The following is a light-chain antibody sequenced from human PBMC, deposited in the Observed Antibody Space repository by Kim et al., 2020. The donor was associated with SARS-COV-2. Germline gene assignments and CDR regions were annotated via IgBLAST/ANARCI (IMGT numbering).Light chain of an antibody. CDR3: ATWDDSLNGVV. CDR2: SNN. J-gene: IGLJ2*01. CDR1: PPNIGSNT. Sequence: GQRVTISCSGSPPNIGSNTVNWYQQLPGMAPNLLIYSNNQRPSGVPDRISGSKSGTSASLAISGLQSEDEADYYCATWDDSLNGVVFGGGTQLTVL. V-gene: IGLV1-44*01.